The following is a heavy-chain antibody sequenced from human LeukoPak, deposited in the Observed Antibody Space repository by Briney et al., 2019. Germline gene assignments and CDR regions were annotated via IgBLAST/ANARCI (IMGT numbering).Heavy chain of an antibody. J-gene: IGHJ3*02. CDR3: AKDSGRFLEWLPDAFDI. CDR1: GFTFDDYA. Sequence: GRSLRLSCAASGFTFDDYAMHWVRQAPGKGLEWVSGISWNSGSIGYADSVKGRFTISRDNAKNSLYLQMNSLRAEGTALYYCAKDSGRFLEWLPDAFDIWGQGTMVTVSS. D-gene: IGHD3-3*01. V-gene: IGHV3-9*01. CDR2: ISWNSGSI.